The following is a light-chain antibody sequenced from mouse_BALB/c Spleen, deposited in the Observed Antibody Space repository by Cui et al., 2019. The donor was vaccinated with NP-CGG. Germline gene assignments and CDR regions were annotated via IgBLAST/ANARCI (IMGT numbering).Light chain of an antibody. CDR2: GTN. J-gene: IGLJ1*01. CDR1: NGPVTTSNY. V-gene: IGLV1*01. Sequence: QAVVTQESALTTSPGETVTLTCRSSNGPVTTSNYANWVQEKPDHLFTGLIGGTNNRPPGVPARFSGSLIGDKAALTITGAQTEDEAIYFCALWYSNHWVFGGGTKLTVL. CDR3: ALWYSNHWV.